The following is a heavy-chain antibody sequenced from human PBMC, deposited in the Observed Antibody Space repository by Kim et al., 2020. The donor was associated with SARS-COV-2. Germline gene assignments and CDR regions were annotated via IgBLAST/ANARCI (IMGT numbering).Heavy chain of an antibody. J-gene: IGHJ4*02. CDR2: K. Sequence: KYYADSVKGRFTISRDNSQNTLYLQMNSLRAEDTAVYYCARDRIQLWFDYWGQGTLVTVSS. CDR3: ARDRIQLWFDY. D-gene: IGHD5-18*01. V-gene: IGHV3-33*01.